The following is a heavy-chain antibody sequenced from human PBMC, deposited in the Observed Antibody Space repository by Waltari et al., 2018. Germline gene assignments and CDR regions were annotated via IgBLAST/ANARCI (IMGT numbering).Heavy chain of an antibody. CDR2: ISWNSGSI. D-gene: IGHD3-9*01. CDR3: AKGQFLTGGMDV. V-gene: IGHV3-9*01. J-gene: IGHJ6*02. Sequence: EVDLVESGGGLVQPGRSLRLSCAASGFTFDDYAMHWVRQAPGKGLEWVSGISWNSGSIGYADSVKGRFTISRDNAKNSLYLQMNSLRAEDTALYYCAKGQFLTGGMDVWGQGTTVTVSS. CDR1: GFTFDDYA.